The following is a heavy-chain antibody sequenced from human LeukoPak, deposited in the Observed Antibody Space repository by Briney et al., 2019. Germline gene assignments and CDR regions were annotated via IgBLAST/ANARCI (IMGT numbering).Heavy chain of an antibody. CDR2: IGGSGARI. CDR1: GFTFSSYS. V-gene: IGHV3-48*02. Sequence: GGSLRLSCAASGFTFSSYSMNWVRQAPGKGLEWISYIGGSGARISYADSVKGRFTISRDNAKNSLHLQMNSLGDEDTAVYYCARDWSWSFDYWGQGILVTVSS. CDR3: ARDWSWSFDY. J-gene: IGHJ4*02. D-gene: IGHD2-15*01.